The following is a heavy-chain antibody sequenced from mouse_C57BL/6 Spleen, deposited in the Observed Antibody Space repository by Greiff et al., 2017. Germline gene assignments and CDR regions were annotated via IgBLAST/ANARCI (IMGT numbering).Heavy chain of an antibody. CDR1: GYTFTSYW. CDR2: IYPGSGST. Sequence: QVQLQQPGAELVKPGASVQMSCKASGYTFTSYWITWVKQRPGQGLEWIGDIYPGSGSTNYNEKFKSKATLTVDTSSSTAYMQLSSLTSEDSAVYYCARFDYDPYYFDYWGQGTTLTVSS. CDR3: ARFDYDPYYFDY. D-gene: IGHD2-4*01. J-gene: IGHJ2*01. V-gene: IGHV1-55*01.